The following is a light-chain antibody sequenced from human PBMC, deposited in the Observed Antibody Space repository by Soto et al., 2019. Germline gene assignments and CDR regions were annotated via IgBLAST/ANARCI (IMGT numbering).Light chain of an antibody. Sequence: QSVLTQPASVSGSPGQSIAISCTGTRSDVGAYNYVSWYQQHPGKAPKLMISEVTNWPSGVPDRFSGSKSGNTASLTISGLQAEDEADYYCSSFTSRFTFVFGTGTKVTVL. CDR2: EVT. V-gene: IGLV2-14*01. J-gene: IGLJ1*01. CDR1: RSDVGAYNY. CDR3: SSFTSRFTFV.